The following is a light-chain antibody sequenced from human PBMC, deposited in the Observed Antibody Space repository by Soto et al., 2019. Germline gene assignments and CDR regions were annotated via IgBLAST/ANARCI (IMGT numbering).Light chain of an antibody. CDR3: QQSYSTPWT. J-gene: IGKJ1*01. Sequence: DIQMPQSPSSLSASVGDRVTITCRASQYISTYLNWYQQKPGKAPNLLIYAASSLQSGVPSRFSGSESGTDFTLTISSLQPEDFATYYCQQSYSTPWTFGQGTKVEIK. CDR2: AAS. V-gene: IGKV1-39*01. CDR1: QYISTY.